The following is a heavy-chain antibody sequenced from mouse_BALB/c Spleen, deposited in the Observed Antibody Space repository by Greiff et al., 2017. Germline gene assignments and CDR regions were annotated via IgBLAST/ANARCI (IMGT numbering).Heavy chain of an antibody. CDR2: INPGSGGT. CDR1: GYAFTNYL. J-gene: IGHJ1*01. D-gene: IGHD2-4*01. Sequence: QVQLQQSGAELVRPGPSVKVSCKASGYAFTNYLIEWVKQRPGQGLEWIGVINPGSGGTNYNEKFKGKATLTADKSSSTAYMQLSSLTSDDSAVYFCARGDDYVRYFDVWGAGTTVTVSA. CDR3: ARGDDYVRYFDV. V-gene: IGHV1-54*01.